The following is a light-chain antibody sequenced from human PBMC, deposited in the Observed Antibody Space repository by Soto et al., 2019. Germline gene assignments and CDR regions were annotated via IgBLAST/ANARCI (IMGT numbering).Light chain of an antibody. CDR3: SSYAGSNNLV. J-gene: IGLJ2*01. CDR1: SSDIGNYDF. V-gene: IGLV2-14*01. Sequence: QSALTQPASVSGSPGQSITISCTGTSSDIGNYDFVSWYQQVPGTAPKAMIYEVSSRPSGVSNRFSGSKSGNTASLTISGLQAEDEADYYCSSYAGSNNLVFGGGTNVTVL. CDR2: EVS.